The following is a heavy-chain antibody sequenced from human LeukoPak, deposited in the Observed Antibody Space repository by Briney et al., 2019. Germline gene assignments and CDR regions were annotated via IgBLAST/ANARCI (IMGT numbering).Heavy chain of an antibody. CDR3: AKDLAARYYYYMDV. D-gene: IGHD6-6*01. CDR2: ISGSGGST. Sequence: GGSLRLSCAASGFTFSSYAMSWVRQAPGKGLEWVSAISGSGGSTYYADSVKGRFTISRDNSENTLYLQMNSLRAEDTAVYYCAKDLAARYYYYMDVWGKGTTVTVSS. V-gene: IGHV3-23*01. J-gene: IGHJ6*03. CDR1: GFTFSSYA.